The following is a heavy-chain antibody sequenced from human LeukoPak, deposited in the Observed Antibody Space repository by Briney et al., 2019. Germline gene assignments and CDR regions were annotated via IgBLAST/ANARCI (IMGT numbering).Heavy chain of an antibody. J-gene: IGHJ4*02. V-gene: IGHV1-3*01. D-gene: IGHD1-26*01. CDR3: ARGRQWELLLRD. CDR1: GYTFTSYA. Sequence: ASVNVSCKASGYTFTSYAMHWVRQAPGQRLEWMGWINAGNGNTKYSQKFQGRVTITRDTSASTAYMELSSLRSEDTAVYYCARGRQWELLLRDWGQGTLVTVSS. CDR2: INAGNGNT.